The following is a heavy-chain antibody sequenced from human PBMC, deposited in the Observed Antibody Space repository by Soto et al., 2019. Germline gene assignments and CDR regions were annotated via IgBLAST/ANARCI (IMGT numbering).Heavy chain of an antibody. Sequence: QVQLVQSGAEVKKPGASVKVSFKASGYTFTSYGISWVRQAPGQGLEWMGWISADNGNTNYAQKLQGRVTMTSDTSTSTAYMELRRLRSDDTAVYYCASSLLVGYGLEGESDWGQGTLVTVSS. CDR3: ASSLLVGYGLEGESD. J-gene: IGHJ4*02. CDR1: GYTFTSYG. D-gene: IGHD5-18*01. CDR2: ISADNGNT. V-gene: IGHV1-18*01.